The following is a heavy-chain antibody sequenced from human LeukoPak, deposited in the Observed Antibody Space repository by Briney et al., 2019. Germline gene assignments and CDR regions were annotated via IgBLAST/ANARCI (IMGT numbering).Heavy chain of an antibody. CDR3: ARAVGPFDY. CDR1: GFTFSTYG. Sequence: PGRSLRLSCAASGFTFSTYGMHWLRQAPGKGLERVAVIWNDGSNKYYADSVKGRFTISRDNSEDTLYLQMNSLRVDDTAVYYCARAVGPFDYWGQGTLVTVSS. CDR2: IWNDGSNK. D-gene: IGHD3/OR15-3a*01. V-gene: IGHV3-33*01. J-gene: IGHJ4*02.